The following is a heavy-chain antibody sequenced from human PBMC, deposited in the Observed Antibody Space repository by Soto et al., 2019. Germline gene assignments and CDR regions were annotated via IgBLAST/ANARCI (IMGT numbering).Heavy chain of an antibody. CDR1: GFTFDDYA. CDR3: AKAHVYDSYGGAFDI. CDR2: ISWNSGSI. D-gene: IGHD3-9*01. Sequence: EVQLVESGGGLVQPGRSLRLSCAASGFTFDDYAMHWVRQAPGKGLEWVSGISWNSGSIGYADSVKGRFNISRDNAKNSLYLQMNSLRAEDTALYYCAKAHVYDSYGGAFDIWGQGTMVTVSS. V-gene: IGHV3-9*01. J-gene: IGHJ3*02.